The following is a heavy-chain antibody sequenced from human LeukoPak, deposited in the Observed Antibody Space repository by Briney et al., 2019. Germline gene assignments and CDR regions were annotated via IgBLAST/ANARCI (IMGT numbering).Heavy chain of an antibody. Sequence: SGTLSLTCAVYGGSFSGYYWSWIRQPPGKGLEWIGEINHSGSTNYNPSLKSRVTISVDTSKNQFSLKLSSVTAADTAVYYCAREKGYSSSWPLDYWGQGTLVTVSS. V-gene: IGHV4-34*01. CDR2: INHSGST. CDR3: AREKGYSSSWPLDY. D-gene: IGHD6-13*01. CDR1: GGSFSGYY. J-gene: IGHJ4*02.